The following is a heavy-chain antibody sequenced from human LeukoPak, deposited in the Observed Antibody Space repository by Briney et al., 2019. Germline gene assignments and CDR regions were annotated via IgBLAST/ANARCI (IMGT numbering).Heavy chain of an antibody. D-gene: IGHD2-21*01. CDR3: VRGDNCFWGLPY. CDR1: GFTYRNYW. CDR2: INPDGSST. J-gene: IGHJ4*02. V-gene: IGHV3-74*01. Sequence: GGSLRLSCATSGFTYRNYWMHWVRQDPGKGLVWVSRINPDGSSTNYADSVKGRFTISRDNAKSALYLQMNSLRVEDPAVYHFVRGDNCFWGLPYWGQGTLVTVSS.